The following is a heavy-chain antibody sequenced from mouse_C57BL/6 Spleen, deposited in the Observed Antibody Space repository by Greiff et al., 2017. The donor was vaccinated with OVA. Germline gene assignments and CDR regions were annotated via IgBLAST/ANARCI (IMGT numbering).Heavy chain of an antibody. D-gene: IGHD1-1*01. CDR2: IYPGDGDT. J-gene: IGHJ3*01. CDR1: GYAFSSSW. Sequence: QVQLQQSGPELVKPGASVKISCKASGYAFSSSWMNWVKQRPGKGLEWIGRIYPGDGDTNYNGKFKGKATLTADKSSSTAYMQLSSLTSEDSAVYCCARAPIMITTGGGFADWGKGTLVTVSA. CDR3: ARAPIMITTGGGFAD. V-gene: IGHV1-82*01.